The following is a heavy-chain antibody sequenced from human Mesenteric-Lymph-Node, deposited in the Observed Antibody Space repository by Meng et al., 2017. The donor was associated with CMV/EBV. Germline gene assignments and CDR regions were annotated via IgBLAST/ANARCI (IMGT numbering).Heavy chain of an antibody. D-gene: IGHD2-2*02. CDR2: VSYAGST. V-gene: IGHV4-59*01. CDR3: ARNNGVYTHDY. Sequence: SQTLSLTGAVYGESFSDYYWSWIRQSPGKGLEWIGYVSYAGSTNYNPSLKSRVTISLDISRNQFSLRLASVTAADTAVYYCARNNGVYTHDYWGQGTLVTVSS. J-gene: IGHJ4*02. CDR1: GESFSDYY.